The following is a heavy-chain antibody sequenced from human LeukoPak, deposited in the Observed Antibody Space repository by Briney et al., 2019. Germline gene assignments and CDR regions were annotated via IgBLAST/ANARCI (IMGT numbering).Heavy chain of an antibody. CDR3: ARGYAGGGSSKRDYFDY. D-gene: IGHD3-16*01. V-gene: IGHV1-69*01. CDR2: IIPIFGTA. Sequence: EASVKVSCKASGGTFSSYAISWVRQAPGQGLEWMGGIIPIFGTANYAQKFRGRVTITADESTSTAYMELSSLRSEDTAVYYCARGYAGGGSSKRDYFDYWGQGTLVTVSS. CDR1: GGTFSSYA. J-gene: IGHJ4*02.